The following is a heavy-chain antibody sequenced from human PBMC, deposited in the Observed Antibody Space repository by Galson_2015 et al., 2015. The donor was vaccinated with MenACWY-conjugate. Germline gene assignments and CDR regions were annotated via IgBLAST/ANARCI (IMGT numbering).Heavy chain of an antibody. Sequence: SLRLSGAASGFIFNNYWMSWVRQVPGKGPEWVANVKQDGSEKYYVDSVRGRFTISRDNAKNSLYLQMNSLRAEDTAVYYCARDLGFYCSRNDCYSPYWGQGTVVTVSS. D-gene: IGHD2-2*01. CDR1: GFIFNNYW. CDR3: ARDLGFYCSRNDCYSPY. V-gene: IGHV3-7*03. CDR2: VKQDGSEK. J-gene: IGHJ4*02.